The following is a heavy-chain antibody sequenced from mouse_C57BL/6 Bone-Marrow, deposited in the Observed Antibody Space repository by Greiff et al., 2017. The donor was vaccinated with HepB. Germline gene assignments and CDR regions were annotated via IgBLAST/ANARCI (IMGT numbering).Heavy chain of an antibody. CDR2: IDPSDSHT. D-gene: IGHD1-1*01. CDR3: ARYRGDYGSFDY. V-gene: IGHV1-69*01. J-gene: IGHJ2*01. Sequence: QVQLQQPGAELVMPGASVKLSCKASGYTFTSYWMHWVKQRPGQGLEWIGEIDPSDSHTNYNQKFKGKSTLTVDKSSSTAYMQLSSLTSEDSAVYYCARYRGDYGSFDYWGQGTTLTVSS. CDR1: GYTFTSYW.